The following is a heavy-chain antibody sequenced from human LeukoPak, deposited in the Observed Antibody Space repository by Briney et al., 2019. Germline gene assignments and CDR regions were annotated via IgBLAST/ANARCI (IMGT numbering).Heavy chain of an antibody. CDR3: ARSLGATRYNLKYYFFYGLDV. Sequence: SEPLSLTCTVSGGSINTYYWNWIRRPPGKGLEWIGYSHYSGSTNYNPPLKSRVTISVDTSNNQFSLRLSSVTAADTAVYYCARSLGATRYNLKYYFFYGLDVWGQGTTVTVSS. CDR1: GGSINTYY. D-gene: IGHD1-26*01. J-gene: IGHJ6*02. CDR2: SHYSGST. V-gene: IGHV4-59*01.